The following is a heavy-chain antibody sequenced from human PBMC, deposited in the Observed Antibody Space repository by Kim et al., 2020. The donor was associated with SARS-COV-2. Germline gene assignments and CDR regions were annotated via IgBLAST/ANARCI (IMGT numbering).Heavy chain of an antibody. CDR3: VRGACPERARAAYYYGLDV. CDR1: GFTFSDHY. D-gene: IGHD6-25*01. V-gene: IGHV3-72*01. Sequence: GGSLRLSCAVSGFTFSDHYMDWVRQAPGKGLEWVGRSRNKAKSYTTEYGASVKGRFIVSRDDSQKSLYLQMNSLKIEDTAVYYCVRGACPERARAAYYYGLDVWGPGTTVTVSS. CDR2: SRNKAKSYTT. J-gene: IGHJ6*02.